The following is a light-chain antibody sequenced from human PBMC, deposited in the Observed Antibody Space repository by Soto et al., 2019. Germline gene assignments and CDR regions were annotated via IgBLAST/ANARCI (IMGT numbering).Light chain of an antibody. CDR2: AAS. Sequence: IQMTQSPSSLSASVGDRVTITCRASQTIRNYLNWYQQKPGKAPKLLIYAASTLQSGVPSRFSGSGSGTDFTLTISSLQPEDFATYFCQQSYKTPLTFGPGTKVDIK. CDR1: QTIRNY. V-gene: IGKV1-39*01. CDR3: QQSYKTPLT. J-gene: IGKJ3*01.